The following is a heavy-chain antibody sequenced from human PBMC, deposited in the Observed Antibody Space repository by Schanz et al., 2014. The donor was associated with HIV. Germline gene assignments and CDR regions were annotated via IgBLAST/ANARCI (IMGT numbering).Heavy chain of an antibody. CDR1: GFTFSSSG. V-gene: IGHV3-33*01. D-gene: IGHD3-16*01. J-gene: IGHJ6*02. CDR3: ARMEQLIIGYYYGMDA. Sequence: QVQLVESGGGVVQPGRSLRLSCTASGFTFSSSGMHWVRQAPGKGLEWVAAMWYDESHKGYADSVKGRFTISRDNSKNTLYLEMNSLRAEDTAVYYCARMEQLIIGYYYGMDAWGQGTTVTVSS. CDR2: MWYDESHK.